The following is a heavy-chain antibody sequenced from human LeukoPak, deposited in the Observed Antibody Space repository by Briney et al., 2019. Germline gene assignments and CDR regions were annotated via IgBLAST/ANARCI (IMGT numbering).Heavy chain of an antibody. V-gene: IGHV3-30*04. D-gene: IGHD1-1*01. Sequence: GGSLRLSCAASGFTFSSYAMHWVRQAPGKGLEWVAVISYDGSNKYYADSVKGRFTISRDNAKNSLYLQMNSLRAEDTAVYYCARDMSLERLGGENAFDIWGQGTMVTVSS. CDR1: GFTFSSYA. CDR3: ARDMSLERLGGENAFDI. J-gene: IGHJ3*02. CDR2: ISYDGSNK.